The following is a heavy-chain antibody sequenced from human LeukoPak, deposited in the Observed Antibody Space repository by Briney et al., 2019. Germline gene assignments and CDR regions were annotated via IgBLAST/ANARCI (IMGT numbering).Heavy chain of an antibody. J-gene: IGHJ4*02. CDR1: GGSIRSFY. V-gene: IGHV4-59*08. CDR3: ARGTVTHDY. Sequence: PSETLSLTCTVSGGSIRSFYWSWIRQPPGKGLEWIGYIYYSGSTNYNPSLKSRVTISVDTSKNQFSLKLSSVTAADTAVYYCARGTVTHDYWGQGTLVTVSS. D-gene: IGHD4-4*01. CDR2: IYYSGST.